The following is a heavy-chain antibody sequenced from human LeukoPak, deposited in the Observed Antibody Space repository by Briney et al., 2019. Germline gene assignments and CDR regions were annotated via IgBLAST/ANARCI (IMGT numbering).Heavy chain of an antibody. Sequence: QSGGSLRLSCAASGFTFSNCAMNWVRQAPGKGLEWVSAISASGGSTYYADSVKGRFTISRDDSKNTLYLQINNLRTEDTAIYYCAKDSQQVVPRRFDPWGQGTLVTVSS. J-gene: IGHJ5*02. CDR1: GFTFSNCA. CDR2: ISASGGST. V-gene: IGHV3-23*01. CDR3: AKDSQQVVPRRFDP. D-gene: IGHD6-13*01.